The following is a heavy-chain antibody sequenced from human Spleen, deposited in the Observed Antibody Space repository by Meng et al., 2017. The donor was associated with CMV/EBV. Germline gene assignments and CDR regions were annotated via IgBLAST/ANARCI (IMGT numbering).Heavy chain of an antibody. D-gene: IGHD1-26*01. V-gene: IGHV3-53*01. J-gene: IGHJ4*02. CDR1: GFTVSSNY. Sequence: GESLKISCAASGFTVSSNYMSWVRQAPGKGLEWVSVIYSGGSTYYADSVKGRFTISRDNSKNTLYLQMNSLRAEDTAVYYCARGVTVGATNTFDLWGQGTLVTVSS. CDR2: IYSGGST. CDR3: ARGVTVGATNTFDL.